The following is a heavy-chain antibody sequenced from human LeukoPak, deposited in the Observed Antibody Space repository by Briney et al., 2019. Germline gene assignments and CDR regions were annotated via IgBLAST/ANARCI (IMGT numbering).Heavy chain of an antibody. Sequence: GGSVRLSCTASGFTFDDYGMSWVRQAPGKGLGWVSVIYSGGSTHYADSVKGRFTISRDNSKNTLYLQMNSLRAEDTAVYYCARVPSGATPVFDYWGQGTLVTVSS. CDR1: GFTFDDYG. CDR2: IYSGGST. V-gene: IGHV3-53*01. J-gene: IGHJ4*02. D-gene: IGHD1-26*01. CDR3: ARVPSGATPVFDY.